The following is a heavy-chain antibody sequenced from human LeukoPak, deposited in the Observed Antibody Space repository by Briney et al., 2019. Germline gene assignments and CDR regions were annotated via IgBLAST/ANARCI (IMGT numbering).Heavy chain of an antibody. V-gene: IGHV1-69*13. J-gene: IGHJ6*02. CDR2: IIPIFGTA. CDR1: GGTFISYA. Sequence: ASVKVSCKASGGTFISYAISWVRQAPGQGLEWMGGIIPIFGTANYAQKFQGRVTITADESTSTAYMELSSLRSEDTAVYYCARGIAAAGDYYYYYGMDVWGQGTTVTVSS. D-gene: IGHD6-13*01. CDR3: ARGIAAAGDYYYYYGMDV.